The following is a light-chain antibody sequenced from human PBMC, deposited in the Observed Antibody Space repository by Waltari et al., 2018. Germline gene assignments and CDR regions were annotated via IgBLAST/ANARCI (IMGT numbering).Light chain of an antibody. Sequence: DIVMTQSPATLSVSPGERATLSCRASQSVTSNLAWYQHRPGQAPRHLIHGASTRPTGIPARFSGSGSGTEFTLTISGLQSDDFAVYYCQHYHTWPPKTFGQGTRVEIK. CDR3: QHYHTWPPKT. V-gene: IGKV3-15*01. J-gene: IGKJ1*01. CDR1: QSVTSN. CDR2: GAS.